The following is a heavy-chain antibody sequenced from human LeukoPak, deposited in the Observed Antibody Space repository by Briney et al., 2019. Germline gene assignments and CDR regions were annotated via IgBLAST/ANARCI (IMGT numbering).Heavy chain of an antibody. V-gene: IGHV3-74*01. CDR2: INSDGSST. J-gene: IGHJ4*02. D-gene: IGHD3-3*01. CDR1: GFTFSSYW. CDR3: ARGWNYAFRFDD. Sequence: PGGSLRLSCAASGFTFSSYWMHWVRQAPGKGLVWVSRINSDGSSTSYADSVKGRFTISRDNAKNTLYLQMNSLRAEDTAVYYCARGWNYAFRFDDWGQGTLVTVSS.